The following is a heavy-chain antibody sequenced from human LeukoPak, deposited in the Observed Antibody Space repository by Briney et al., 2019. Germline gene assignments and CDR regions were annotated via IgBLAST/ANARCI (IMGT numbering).Heavy chain of an antibody. CDR1: GYTFTIYG. D-gene: IGHD3-3*01. CDR3: ARVFPGTIFGVVRGTNWFDP. V-gene: IGHV1-18*01. Sequence: ASVKVSFKASGYTFTIYGISWVRQAPGQGLEWMGWISAYNGNTNYAQKLQGRVTMTTDTATSTAYMELRSLRSDDTAVYYCARVFPGTIFGVVRGTNWFDPWGQGTLVTVSS. CDR2: ISAYNGNT. J-gene: IGHJ5*02.